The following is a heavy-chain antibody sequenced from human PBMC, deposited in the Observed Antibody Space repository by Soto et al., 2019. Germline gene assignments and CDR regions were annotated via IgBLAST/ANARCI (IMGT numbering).Heavy chain of an antibody. V-gene: IGHV1-69*06. Sequence: SVKVSCKASGGTFSSYSISWVRQAPGQGLEWMGGIIPIFGTANYAQKFQGRVTITADKSTSTAYMELSSLRSEDTAVYYCARPRITMIEPDAFDIWGQGTMVTVSS. CDR1: GGTFSSYS. CDR3: ARPRITMIEPDAFDI. D-gene: IGHD3-22*01. CDR2: IIPIFGTA. J-gene: IGHJ3*02.